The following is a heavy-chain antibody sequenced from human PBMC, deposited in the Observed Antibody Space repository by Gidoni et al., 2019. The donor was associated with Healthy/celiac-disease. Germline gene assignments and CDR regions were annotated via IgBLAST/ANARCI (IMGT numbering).Heavy chain of an antibody. CDR3: ARDHSDSSGWYDPHAFDI. V-gene: IGHV1-69*09. CDR2: IIPILGIA. D-gene: IGHD6-19*01. Sequence: QVQLVQSGAEVKKPGSSVKVSCKASGGTFSSYAISWVRQAPGQGLEWMGRIIPILGIANYAQKFQGRVTITADKSTSTAYMELSSLRSEDTAVYYCARDHSDSSGWYDPHAFDIWGQGTMVTVSS. CDR1: GGTFSSYA. J-gene: IGHJ3*02.